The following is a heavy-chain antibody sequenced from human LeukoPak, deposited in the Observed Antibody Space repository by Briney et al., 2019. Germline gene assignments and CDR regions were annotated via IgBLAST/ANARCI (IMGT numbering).Heavy chain of an antibody. CDR3: AKVKSSSWYGTFDY. J-gene: IGHJ4*02. Sequence: SRRLSWAASGFTFDDYAMHWVRQVPGKGLEWVSGISWNSGSIGYADSVKGRFTISRDNAKNSLYLQMNSLRAEDTALYYCAKVKSSSWYGTFDYWGQGTLVTVSS. CDR2: ISWNSGSI. V-gene: IGHV3-9*01. CDR1: GFTFDDYA. D-gene: IGHD6-13*01.